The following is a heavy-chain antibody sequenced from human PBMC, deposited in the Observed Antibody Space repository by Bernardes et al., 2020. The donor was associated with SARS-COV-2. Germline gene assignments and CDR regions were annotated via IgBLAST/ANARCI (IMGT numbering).Heavy chain of an antibody. Sequence: GGSLRLSCAVSGFSFRSFSLSWVCQTPEKGLVWVSIISSGGGATYYADSVKGRFTVSNDNSNNTLYLQMTSLRAEDSGVYFWARGPRAAAGVSPVDSWGQGTLVTVSS. D-gene: IGHD6-13*01. V-gene: IGHV3-23*01. J-gene: IGHJ4*02. CDR2: ISSGGGAT. CDR3: ARGPRAAAGVSPVDS. CDR1: GFSFRSFS.